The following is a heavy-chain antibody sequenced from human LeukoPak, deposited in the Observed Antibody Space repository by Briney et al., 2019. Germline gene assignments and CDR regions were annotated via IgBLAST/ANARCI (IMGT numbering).Heavy chain of an antibody. D-gene: IGHD6-19*01. CDR1: GYTLTELS. J-gene: IGHJ4*02. CDR2: FDPEDGET. Sequence: ASVKVSCKVSGYTLTELSMHWVRQAPGKGLEWMGGFDPEDGETIYAQKFQGRVTMTEDTSTDTAYMELSSLRSEDTAVYYCAGERGEEYSSGWYKTNFFYNWGQGIRVTVSS. CDR3: AGERGEEYSSGWYKTNFFYN. V-gene: IGHV1-24*01.